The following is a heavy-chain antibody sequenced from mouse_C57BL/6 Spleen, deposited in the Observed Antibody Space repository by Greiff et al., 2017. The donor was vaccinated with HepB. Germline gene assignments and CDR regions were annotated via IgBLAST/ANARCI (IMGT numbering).Heavy chain of an antibody. CDR3: ARWGPWFAY. Sequence: VKLQQSGPELVKPGASVKISCKASGYAFSSSWMNWVKQRPGKGLEWIGRIYPGDGDTNYNGKFKGKATLTADKSSSTAYMQLSSLTSEDSAVYFCARWGPWFAYWGQGTLVTVSA. J-gene: IGHJ3*01. CDR1: GYAFSSSW. CDR2: IYPGDGDT. V-gene: IGHV1-82*01.